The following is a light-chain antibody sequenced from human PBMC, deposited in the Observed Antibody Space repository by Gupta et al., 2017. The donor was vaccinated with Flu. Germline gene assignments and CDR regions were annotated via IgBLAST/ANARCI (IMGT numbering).Light chain of an antibody. CDR3: GAWDSTLSAGV. CDR2: ENN. Sequence: VTITCSGGNSNIGYNFVSWYQQLQGAAPKLLIYENNKRPSGIPGRFSGSKSGTSATLALTGLQTGDEAIYYCGAWDSTLSAGVFGGGTRLTVL. J-gene: IGLJ3*02. CDR1: NSNIGYNF. V-gene: IGLV1-51*02.